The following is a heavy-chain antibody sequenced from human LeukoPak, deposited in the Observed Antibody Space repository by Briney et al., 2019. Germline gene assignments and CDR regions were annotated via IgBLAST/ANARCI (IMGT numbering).Heavy chain of an antibody. V-gene: IGHV4-34*01. D-gene: IGHD3-10*01. CDR3: ARWILYSSGSYSDY. CDR1: GESFSGYY. J-gene: IGHJ4*02. Sequence: PSETLSLTCAVYGESFSGYYWSWIRQPPGKGLEWIGDINHSGSTNYNPSLKSRVTISVDTSKNQFSLNLNSVTAADTAVYYCARWILYSSGSYSDYWGQGTLVTVSS. CDR2: INHSGST.